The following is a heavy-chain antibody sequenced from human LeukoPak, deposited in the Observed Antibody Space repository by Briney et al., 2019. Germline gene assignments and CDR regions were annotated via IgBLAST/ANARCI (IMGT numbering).Heavy chain of an antibody. V-gene: IGHV3-23*01. Sequence: PGGSLRLSCAASGFTFSSYAMSWVRQAPGKGLEWVSATSGSGGSTYYADSVKGRFTISRDNSKNTLYLQMNSLRAEDTAVYYCAKPIGYCSGGSCYTHFDPWGQGTLVTVSS. CDR2: TSGSGGST. CDR3: AKPIGYCSGGSCYTHFDP. D-gene: IGHD2-15*01. CDR1: GFTFSSYA. J-gene: IGHJ5*02.